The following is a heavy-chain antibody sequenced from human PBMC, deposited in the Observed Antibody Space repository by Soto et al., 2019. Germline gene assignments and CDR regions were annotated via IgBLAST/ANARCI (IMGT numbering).Heavy chain of an antibody. D-gene: IGHD2-2*01. J-gene: IGHJ4*02. CDR3: ARVPAY. CDR1: GGSISRGGYF. CDR2: MYHSGST. Sequence: SVTMSLACAVAGGSISRGGYFWRSIRQPPGKGLEWIGYMYHSGSTYYTPSLKSRVTISIDRSKNQFSLKLSSVTAADTAVYYCARVPAYWGQGILVTVSP. V-gene: IGHV4-30-2*01.